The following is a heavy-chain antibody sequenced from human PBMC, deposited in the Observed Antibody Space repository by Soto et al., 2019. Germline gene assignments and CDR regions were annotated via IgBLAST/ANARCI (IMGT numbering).Heavy chain of an antibody. J-gene: IGHJ5*02. V-gene: IGHV5-10-1*01. D-gene: IGHD6-13*01. CDR1: GYSFTSYW. Sequence: PGESLKISCKGSGYSFTSYWISCVRQMPGKGLEWMVRIDPSDSYTNYSPSFQGHVNISADKSISTAYLQWSSLKASDTAMYYCARGSSSWKKSPWWFDPWGQGTLVTVSS. CDR3: ARGSSSWKKSPWWFDP. CDR2: IDPSDSYT.